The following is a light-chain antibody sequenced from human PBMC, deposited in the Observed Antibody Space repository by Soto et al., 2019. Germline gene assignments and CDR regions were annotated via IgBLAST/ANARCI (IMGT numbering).Light chain of an antibody. V-gene: IGKV3-11*01. J-gene: IGKJ4*01. CDR3: QHRYSSPLT. Sequence: EIVLTQSPATLSLSPGERATLSCRASQSVSSYLAWYQHKPGQAPRLLIYDASNRATGIPARFSGSGSGTDFTLTISSLEPEDFAVYYCQHRYSSPLTFGGGTRVEIK. CDR2: DAS. CDR1: QSVSSY.